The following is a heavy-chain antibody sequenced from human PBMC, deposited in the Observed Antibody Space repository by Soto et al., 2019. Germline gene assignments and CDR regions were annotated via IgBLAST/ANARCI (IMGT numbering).Heavy chain of an antibody. J-gene: IGHJ2*01. CDR3: ARPLWRNDYNWGYFDL. CDR1: GFTFSSYA. CDR2: ISYDGSNK. V-gene: IGHV3-30-3*01. D-gene: IGHD4-4*01. Sequence: QAQLVESGGCVVQPGRSLRLSCAASGFTFSSYAMHWVRQAPGKGLEWVAVISYDGSNKYYADSVKGRFTISRDNSKNTLYLQMNSLRAEDTAVYYCARPLWRNDYNWGYFDLWGRGTLVTVSS.